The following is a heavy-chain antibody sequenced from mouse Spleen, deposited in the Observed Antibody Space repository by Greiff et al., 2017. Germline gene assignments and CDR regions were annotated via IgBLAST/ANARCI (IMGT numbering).Heavy chain of an antibody. CDR2: IDPANGNT. CDR1: GFNIKDTY. D-gene: IGHD1-1*01. Sequence: EVQLQQSGAELVKPGASVKLSCTASGFNIKDTYMHWVKQRPEQGLEWIGRIDPANGNTKYDPKFQGKATITADTSSNTAYLQLSSLTSEDTAVYYCARGRPLRSLDYWGQGTTLTVSS. J-gene: IGHJ2*01. V-gene: IGHV14-3*02. CDR3: ARGRPLRSLDY.